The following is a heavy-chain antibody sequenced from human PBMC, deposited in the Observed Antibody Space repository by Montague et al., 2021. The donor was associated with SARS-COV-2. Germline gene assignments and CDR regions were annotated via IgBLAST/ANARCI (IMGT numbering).Heavy chain of an antibody. CDR2: IYNSGTT. CDR1: GASISNYY. CDR3: ARGPHYFYYGMDV. Sequence: SETLSLTCIVSGASISNYYWSWIRQSPGTGLEWIGYIYNSGTTKYNPSLQSRVTMSLDTSKNQFSLRLSSVTAADTAVYYCARGPHYFYYGMDVWGQGTTVTVS. V-gene: IGHV4-59*08. J-gene: IGHJ6*02.